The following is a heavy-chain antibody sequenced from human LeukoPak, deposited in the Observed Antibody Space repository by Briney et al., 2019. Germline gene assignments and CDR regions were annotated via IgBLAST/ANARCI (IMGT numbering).Heavy chain of an antibody. D-gene: IGHD6-6*01. CDR2: ISRGSHTI. J-gene: IGHJ4*02. V-gene: IGHV3-48*04. CDR3: AREIAAFADY. CDR1: GFSFSGYS. Sequence: PGGSLRLSCAASGFSFSGYSMNWVRQPPGQGLEWISYISRGSHTIYYAGSVKGRFTISRDNAKNSLYLQMNSLRAEDTAVYYCAREIAAFADYWGQGTLVTVSS.